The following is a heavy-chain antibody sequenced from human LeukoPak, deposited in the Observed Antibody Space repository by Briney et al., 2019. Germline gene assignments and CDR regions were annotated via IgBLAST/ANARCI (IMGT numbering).Heavy chain of an antibody. CDR3: ARKGYYDSSGYYYPLGFFDY. V-gene: IGHV1-46*01. CDR1: GYTFTSYY. CDR2: INPSGGST. J-gene: IGHJ4*02. Sequence: ASVTVSCKASGYTFTSYYMHWVRQAPGQGLEWMGIINPSGGSTSYAQKFQGRVTMTRDTSTSTVYMELSSLRSEDTAVYYCARKGYYDSSGYYYPLGFFDYWGQGTLVTVSS. D-gene: IGHD3-22*01.